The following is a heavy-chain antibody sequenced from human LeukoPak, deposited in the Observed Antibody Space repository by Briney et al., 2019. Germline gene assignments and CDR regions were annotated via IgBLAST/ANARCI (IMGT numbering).Heavy chain of an antibody. CDR2: IYYRGST. D-gene: IGHD3-22*01. Sequence: SETLSLTCTVSGGSISSSSYYWGWIRQPPGKGLEWIGSIYYRGSTYYNPSLKSRVTISVDTSKNQFSLKLSSVTAADTAVYYCASQAYDSSGYYYYYYYYMDVWGKGTTVTVSS. CDR1: GGSISSSSYY. CDR3: ASQAYDSSGYYYYYYYYMDV. V-gene: IGHV4-39*07. J-gene: IGHJ6*03.